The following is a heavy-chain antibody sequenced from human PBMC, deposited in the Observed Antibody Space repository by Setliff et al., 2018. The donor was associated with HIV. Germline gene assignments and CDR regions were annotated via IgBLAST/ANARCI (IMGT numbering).Heavy chain of an antibody. Sequence: ASVKVSCKSSGYNFDFHYVHWVRQAPGQGFEWMGRIDPQNAGTNFPQKFQGRVTMTWDRSTRAAYMELRSLTFDDTAVYYCARDPIGIDFGLSYYMDVWGKGTAVTVSS. CDR1: GYNFDFHY. CDR2: IDPQNAGT. V-gene: IGHV1-2*06. D-gene: IGHD3-3*01. CDR3: ARDPIGIDFGLSYYMDV. J-gene: IGHJ6*03.